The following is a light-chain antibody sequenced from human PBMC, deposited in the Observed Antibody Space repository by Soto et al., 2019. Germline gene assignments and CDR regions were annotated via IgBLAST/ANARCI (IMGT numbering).Light chain of an antibody. CDR3: QQYNSASRT. CDR2: AAS. Sequence: DIQMTQSPSSLSASVGDRVTITCRASQGISNYLAWYQQKPGKVPKLLIYAASTLQPGVPSRFRGSGSGTDFTLTIRSLQPEDVATYYCQQYNSASRTFGQGTKVEIK. J-gene: IGKJ1*01. CDR1: QGISNY. V-gene: IGKV1-27*01.